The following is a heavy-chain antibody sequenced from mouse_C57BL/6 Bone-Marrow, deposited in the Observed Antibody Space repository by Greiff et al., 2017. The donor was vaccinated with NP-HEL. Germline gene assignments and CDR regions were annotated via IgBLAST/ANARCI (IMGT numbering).Heavy chain of an antibody. CDR3: ARVSYYGSILFDY. Sequence: EVQLQESGPGLVKPSQSLSLTCSVTGYSITSGYYWNWIRQFPGNKLEWMGYISYDGSNNYNPSLKNRISITRDTSKNQFFLKLNSVTTEDTATYYCARVSYYGSILFDYWGQGTTLTVSS. CDR1: GYSITSGYY. D-gene: IGHD1-1*01. J-gene: IGHJ2*01. CDR2: ISYDGSN. V-gene: IGHV3-6*01.